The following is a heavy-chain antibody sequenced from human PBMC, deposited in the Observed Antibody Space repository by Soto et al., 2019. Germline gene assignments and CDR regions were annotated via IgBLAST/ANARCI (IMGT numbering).Heavy chain of an antibody. V-gene: IGHV3-53*01. CDR3: AKDGRGSGSHYNSFGY. J-gene: IGHJ4*02. Sequence: EVQLVESGGGLIQPGGSLKLSCAASGFTVGNNYMRWVRQAPGKGLEWVSLIYSTGTTKYADSLEGRFTVSRDNAKNTLYLQMNSLRAEDTAVYYCAKDGRGSGSHYNSFGYWGQGTLVTVSS. CDR2: IYSTGTT. CDR1: GFTVGNNY. D-gene: IGHD3-10*01.